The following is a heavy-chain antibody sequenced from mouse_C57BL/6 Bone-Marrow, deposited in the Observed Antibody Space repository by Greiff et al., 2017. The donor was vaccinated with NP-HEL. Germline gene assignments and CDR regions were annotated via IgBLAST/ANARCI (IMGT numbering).Heavy chain of an antibody. Sequence: VQLQQPGAELVRPGTSVKLSCKASGYTFTSYWMHWVKQRPGQGLEWIGVIDPSDSYTNYNQKFKGKATLTVDTSSSTAYMQRSSRTAEDSAVYYCARWEGYYLFDDGGKGTTLTVSS. CDR3: ARWEGYYLFDD. D-gene: IGHD2-3*01. CDR2: IDPSDSYT. CDR1: GYTFTSYW. J-gene: IGHJ2*01. V-gene: IGHV1-59*01.